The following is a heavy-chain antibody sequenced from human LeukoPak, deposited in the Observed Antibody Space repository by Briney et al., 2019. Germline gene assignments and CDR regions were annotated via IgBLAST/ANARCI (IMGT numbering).Heavy chain of an antibody. J-gene: IGHJ6*02. V-gene: IGHV3-11*01. D-gene: IGHD6-13*01. Sequence: PSETLSLTCAVYGGSFSGYYWSWIRQAPGKGLEWVSYISSSGSTIYYADSVKGRFTISRDNAKNSLYLQMNSLRAEDTAVYYCARDMYSSSWYLGLYYYYGMDVWGQGTTVTVSS. CDR2: ISSSGSTI. CDR1: GGSFSGYY. CDR3: ARDMYSSSWYLGLYYYYGMDV.